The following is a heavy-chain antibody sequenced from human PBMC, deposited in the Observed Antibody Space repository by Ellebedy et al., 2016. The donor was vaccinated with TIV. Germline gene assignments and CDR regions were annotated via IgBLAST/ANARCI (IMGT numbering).Heavy chain of an antibody. V-gene: IGHV3-48*01. D-gene: IGHD6-19*01. Sequence: SVKGRFTISRDNAKNSLYLQMNSLRAEDTAVYYCARDYGLGVAGTGFDYWGQGTLVTVSS. CDR3: ARDYGLGVAGTGFDY. J-gene: IGHJ4*02.